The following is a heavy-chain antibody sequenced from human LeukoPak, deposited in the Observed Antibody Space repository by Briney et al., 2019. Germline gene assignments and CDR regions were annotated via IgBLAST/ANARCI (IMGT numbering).Heavy chain of an antibody. Sequence: GGSLRLSCAASGFTFSSYGMHWVRQAPGKGLEWVAFIRYDGSNKYYADSVKGRFTISRDNSKNTLYLQMNSLRTNDTAVYYCAKIPSAVPGRGFDYWGQGTLVTVSS. CDR1: GFTFSSYG. J-gene: IGHJ4*02. CDR3: AKIPSAVPGRGFDY. CDR2: IRYDGSNK. D-gene: IGHD6-19*01. V-gene: IGHV3-30*02.